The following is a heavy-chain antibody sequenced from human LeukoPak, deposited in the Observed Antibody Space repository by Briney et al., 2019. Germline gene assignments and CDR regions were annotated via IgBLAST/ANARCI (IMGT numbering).Heavy chain of an antibody. CDR1: GGSISSYY. D-gene: IGHD5-12*01. J-gene: IGHJ3*02. CDR2: IYYSGST. CDR3: ARAQWLRPNDAFDI. Sequence: SETLSLTCTVSGGSISSYYWSWIRQPPGKGLEWIGYIYYSGSTNYNPSLKSRVTISVDTSKNQFSLKLSSVTAAATAVYYCARAQWLRPNDAFDIWGQGTMVTVSS. V-gene: IGHV4-59*01.